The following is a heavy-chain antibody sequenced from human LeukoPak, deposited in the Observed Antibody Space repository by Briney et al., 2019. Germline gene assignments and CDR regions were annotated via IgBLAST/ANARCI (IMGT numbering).Heavy chain of an antibody. V-gene: IGHV3-7*01. Sequence: GGSLRLSCAASGFPFTNYWMIWFRQTPGKGLEWVATIKQDGSEKYYVDSVKGRFTISRDSARNSVYLQMNSLRADETAVYFCARFIASPGPDAFDIWGQGTLVTVSS. CDR1: GFPFTNYW. J-gene: IGHJ3*02. CDR2: IKQDGSEK. D-gene: IGHD6-13*01. CDR3: ARFIASPGPDAFDI.